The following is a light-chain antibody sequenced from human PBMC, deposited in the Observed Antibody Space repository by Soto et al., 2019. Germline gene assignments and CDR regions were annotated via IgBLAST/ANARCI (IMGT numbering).Light chain of an antibody. CDR3: ASYAGRNIWV. CDR1: SSDVGSYNL. Sequence: QSALTQPASVSGSPGQSVTISCTGTSSDVGSYNLVSWYQQHPGKAPKVGIYEDTKRPSGVSDHFSGSKSGNTASLTISGLQADDEADYYCASYAGRNIWVFGGGTKVTVL. J-gene: IGLJ3*02. CDR2: EDT. V-gene: IGLV2-23*01.